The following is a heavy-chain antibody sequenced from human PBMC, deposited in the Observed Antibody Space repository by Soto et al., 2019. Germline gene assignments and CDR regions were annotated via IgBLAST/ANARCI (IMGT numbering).Heavy chain of an antibody. D-gene: IGHD2-8*02. CDR1: GYSFTGYY. J-gene: IGHJ4*02. V-gene: IGHV1-2*02. Sequence: HEHLVQSGAEAKRPGASLKVSCKASGYSFTGYYIHWVRQAPGQGLEWMGWINPDSGATNYAQNFRGRVTLTSDTSISTASLGLARLTSCDTAVYYCARGDYGTGGYPFPSCDYWGQGTLVIVSS. CDR2: INPDSGAT. CDR3: ARGDYGTGGYPFPSCDY.